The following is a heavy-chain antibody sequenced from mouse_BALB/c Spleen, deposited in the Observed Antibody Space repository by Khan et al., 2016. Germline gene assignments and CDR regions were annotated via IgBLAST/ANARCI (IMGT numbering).Heavy chain of an antibody. CDR2: IDPANGNT. J-gene: IGHJ3*01. Sequence: VQLQQSGAELVKPGASVKLTCTASGFNIKDTYIHWVKQRPEQGLEWIGRIDPANGNTKYDPKFQDKATITADTSSNTAYLQLSSLTSEDAAVLYCSRSPCGCWFAYWGQGTLVTVSS. CDR3: SRSPCGCWFAY. V-gene: IGHV14-3*02. D-gene: IGHD1-1*02. CDR1: GFNIKDTY.